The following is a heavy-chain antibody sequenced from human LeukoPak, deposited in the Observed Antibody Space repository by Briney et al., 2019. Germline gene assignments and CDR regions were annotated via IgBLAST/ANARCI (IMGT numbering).Heavy chain of an antibody. CDR2: MNPNSGNT. Sequence: ASVKVSCKASGYTFTSYDINWVRQATGQELEWMGWMNPNSGNTGYAQKFQGRVTMTRNTSISTAYMELSSLRSEDTAVYYCARVGYSSSWFAFSLVDYWGQGTLVTVSS. D-gene: IGHD6-13*01. J-gene: IGHJ4*02. V-gene: IGHV1-8*01. CDR3: ARVGYSSSWFAFSLVDY. CDR1: GYTFTSYD.